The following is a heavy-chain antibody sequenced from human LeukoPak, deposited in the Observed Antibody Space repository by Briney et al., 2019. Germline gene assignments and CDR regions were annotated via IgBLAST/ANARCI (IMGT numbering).Heavy chain of an antibody. Sequence: ASVKVSCKASGYTFTSYDINWVRQATGQGLEWMGWMNPNSGNTGYAQKFQGRVTMTRNTSISTAYMELSSLRSEDTAVYYCARGDDSSSRYSKIYYYYGMDVWGQGTTVTVSS. J-gene: IGHJ6*02. D-gene: IGHD6-13*01. CDR2: MNPNSGNT. CDR3: ARGDDSSSRYSKIYYYYGMDV. V-gene: IGHV1-8*01. CDR1: GYTFTSYD.